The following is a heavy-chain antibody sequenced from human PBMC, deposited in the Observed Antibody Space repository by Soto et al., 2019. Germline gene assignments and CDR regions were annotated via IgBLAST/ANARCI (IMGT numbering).Heavy chain of an antibody. CDR2: IFYLGSS. D-gene: IGHD3-3*02. J-gene: IGHJ5*02. V-gene: IGHV4-39*01. Sequence: SETLSLTCTVSGDSIISSDFYWGWVRQPPWKGLEWIGSIFYLGSSYYNPSLKSRVTMSVDTSKNQFSLRLRSVTAADTALYFCARRGLALRKNILFNPWGQGXMVTVSS. CDR3: ARRGLALRKNILFNP. CDR1: GDSIISSDFY.